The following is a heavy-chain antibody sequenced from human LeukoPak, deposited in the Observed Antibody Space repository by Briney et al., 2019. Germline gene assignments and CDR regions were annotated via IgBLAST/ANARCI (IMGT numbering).Heavy chain of an antibody. CDR1: GFTFSSYS. D-gene: IGHD4-17*01. CDR3: ARDPEHDYGDYFLWRGKWDFDY. Sequence: TTGGSLRLSCAASGFTFSSYSMNWVRQAPGKGLEWVSSISSSSSYIYYADSVKGRFTISRDNAKNSLYLQMNSLRAEDTAVYYCARDPEHDYGDYFLWRGKWDFDYWGQGTLVTVSS. V-gene: IGHV3-21*01. CDR2: ISSSSSYI. J-gene: IGHJ4*02.